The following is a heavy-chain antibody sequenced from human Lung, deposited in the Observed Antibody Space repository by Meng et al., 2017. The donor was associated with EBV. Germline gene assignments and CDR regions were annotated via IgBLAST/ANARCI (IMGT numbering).Heavy chain of an antibody. CDR3: ARQSGYFDY. Sequence: QVQLQESGPGLVKPSEPLSLTCTVVGGSISSSYWSWIRQPPGKGLEWIGHIYYSGSTNYNPSLKSRVTISVDTSKNQFSLKLSSVTATDTAVYYCARQSGYFDYWGQGTLVTVSS. CDR2: IYYSGST. J-gene: IGHJ4*02. CDR1: GGSISSSY. V-gene: IGHV4-59*08. D-gene: IGHD3-10*01.